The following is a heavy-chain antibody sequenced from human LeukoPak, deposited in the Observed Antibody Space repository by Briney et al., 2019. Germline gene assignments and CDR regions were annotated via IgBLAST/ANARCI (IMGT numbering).Heavy chain of an antibody. J-gene: IGHJ6*02. Sequence: PSETLSLTCTVPGCSISSYYWSWIRQPPGKGLEWIWYIYYSGSTNYNPSLKSRVTISVDTSKNQFSLKLSSVTAADTAVYYCARLGATMVRGVRYYYYGMDVWGQGTTVTVSS. V-gene: IGHV4-59*08. CDR3: ARLGATMVRGVRYYYYGMDV. D-gene: IGHD3-10*01. CDR1: GCSISSYY. CDR2: IYYSGST.